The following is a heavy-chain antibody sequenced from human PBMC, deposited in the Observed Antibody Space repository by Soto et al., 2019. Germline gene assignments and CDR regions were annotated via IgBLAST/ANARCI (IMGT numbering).Heavy chain of an antibody. CDR2: LSNTGRRT. CDR1: VFPFGANA. Sequence: GGSLRLSCVVSVFPFGANAMSWVRQAPGKGLEWVSGLSNTGRRTSYADSVKGRFNISRDNSENTVHLQMNSLRVEDTAVYYCATEMGATQGPFDNWGQGTLVTVSS. V-gene: IGHV3-23*01. J-gene: IGHJ4*02. CDR3: ATEMGATQGPFDN. D-gene: IGHD1-26*01.